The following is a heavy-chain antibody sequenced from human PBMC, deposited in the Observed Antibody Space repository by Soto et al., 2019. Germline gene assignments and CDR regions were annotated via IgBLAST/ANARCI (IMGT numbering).Heavy chain of an antibody. CDR2: IIPMFETA. V-gene: IGHV1-69*12. D-gene: IGHD2-15*01. Sequence: QVQLVQSGAEVRKPGSSVKVSCKASGGILSSYAFMWVRQAPGQGLEWMGGIIPMFETADYAQNFQDIVTITADESSSAAYMKLISLRSEDMAVYYCVRSPVLYNGHCSGGRCYSGFDMRSQGTLVTVSS. CDR1: GGILSSYA. J-gene: IGHJ3*02. CDR3: VRSPVLYNGHCSGGRCYSGFDM.